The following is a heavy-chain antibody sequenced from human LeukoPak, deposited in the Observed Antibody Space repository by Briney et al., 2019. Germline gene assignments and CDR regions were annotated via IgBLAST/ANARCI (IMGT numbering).Heavy chain of an antibody. V-gene: IGHV1-69*13. CDR3: ARGAGYSSNY. D-gene: IGHD5-24*01. Sequence: ASVTVSCRASGGTFSSYAISWVRQAPGQGLEWMGGIIPIFGTANYAQKFQGRVTITADESTSTAYMELSSLRSEDTAVYYCARGAGYSSNYWGQGTLVTVSS. J-gene: IGHJ4*02. CDR2: IIPIFGTA. CDR1: GGTFSSYA.